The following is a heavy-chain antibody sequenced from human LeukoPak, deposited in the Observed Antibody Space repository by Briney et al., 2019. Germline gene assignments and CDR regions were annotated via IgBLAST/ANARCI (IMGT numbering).Heavy chain of an antibody. J-gene: IGHJ6*03. Sequence: ASVKVSCKASGYTFNGYYMHWVRQAPGQGLEWMGWINPNSGGTNYAQKFQGRVTMTRDTSISTAYMELSRLRSDDTAVYYCARAVTDYYYMDVWGKGTTVTVSS. CDR3: ARAVTDYYYMDV. CDR2: INPNSGGT. V-gene: IGHV1-2*02. CDR1: GYTFNGYY. D-gene: IGHD4-11*01.